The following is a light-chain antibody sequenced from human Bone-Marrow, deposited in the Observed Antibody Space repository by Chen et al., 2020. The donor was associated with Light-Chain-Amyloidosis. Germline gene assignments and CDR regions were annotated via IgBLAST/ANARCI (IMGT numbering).Light chain of an antibody. J-gene: IGKJ1*01. V-gene: IGKV4-1*01. CDR3: HQYYSPPLT. CDR2: WAS. Sequence: DIVMTQSPDSLAVSLGERATINCKSSQSVLYSSNNLNYLAWYQQKPGQPPKLLIYWASTRESGVPDRFSGSGSGTDFTHTISSLQAEDVAVYYCHQYYSPPLTFGQGTKVEIK. CDR1: QSVLYSSNNLNY.